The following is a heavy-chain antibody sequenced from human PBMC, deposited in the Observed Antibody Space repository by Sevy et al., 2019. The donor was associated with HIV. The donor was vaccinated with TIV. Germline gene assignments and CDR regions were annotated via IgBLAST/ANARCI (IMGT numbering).Heavy chain of an antibody. Sequence: GGSLRLSCAASGFAFYEYSMSWIRQAPGKGLEWVATLSFGCGKINYADSVKGRFTISRDNSKNSFFLQMDNLRVEETALYYCAGEGCSRPHDYWGQGTRVTVSS. D-gene: IGHD2-8*01. CDR1: GFAFYEYS. CDR2: LSFGCGKI. J-gene: IGHJ4*02. CDR3: AGEGCSRPHDY. V-gene: IGHV3-23*01.